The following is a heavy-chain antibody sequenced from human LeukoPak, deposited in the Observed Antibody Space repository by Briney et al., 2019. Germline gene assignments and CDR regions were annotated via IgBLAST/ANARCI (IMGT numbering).Heavy chain of an antibody. CDR1: GFTFSSHW. Sequence: GGSLRLSCAASGFTFSSHWMSWVRQAPGKGLEWVANIKPDGSEKYPVDSVKGRFTVTRDNAKNSLYLQMNRLRDEDSAVYYCARAPAFGTVDYWGQGTLATVSS. J-gene: IGHJ4*02. V-gene: IGHV3-7*01. CDR3: ARAPAFGTVDY. CDR2: IKPDGSEK. D-gene: IGHD3-16*01.